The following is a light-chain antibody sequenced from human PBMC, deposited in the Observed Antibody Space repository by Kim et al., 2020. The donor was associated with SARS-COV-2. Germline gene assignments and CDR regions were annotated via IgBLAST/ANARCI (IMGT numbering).Light chain of an antibody. CDR3: NSRDSRCNHLGV. Sequence: SSELTQDPAVSVALGPTVRITCQGDSLRSYYASWYQQKPGQAPVLVIYGKNNRPSGIPDRFSGSSSGNTASLTITGAQAEDEADYYCNSRDSRCNHLGVF. CDR2: GKN. V-gene: IGLV3-19*01. CDR1: SLRSYY. J-gene: IGLJ3*02.